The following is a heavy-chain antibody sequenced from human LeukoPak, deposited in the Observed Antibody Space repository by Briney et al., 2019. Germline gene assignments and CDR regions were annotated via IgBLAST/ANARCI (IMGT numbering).Heavy chain of an antibody. D-gene: IGHD2-15*01. CDR1: GFTFSSYS. J-gene: IGHJ4*02. Sequence: PGGSLRLSCAASGFTFSSYSMNWVRQAPGKGLEWVSSISSSSSYIYYADSVKGRFTISRDNAKNSLYLQMNSLRAEDTAVYYCAREGAKGRAAFFDYWGRGTLVTVSS. V-gene: IGHV3-21*01. CDR2: ISSSSSYI. CDR3: AREGAKGRAAFFDY.